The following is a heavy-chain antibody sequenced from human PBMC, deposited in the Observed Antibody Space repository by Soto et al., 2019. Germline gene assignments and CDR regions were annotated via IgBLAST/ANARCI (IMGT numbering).Heavy chain of an antibody. J-gene: IGHJ4*02. D-gene: IGHD6-13*01. Sequence: GGSLRLSCVASEFTFSSYEMNWVRQAPGKGLEWVSYISSSGTTIYYTDSVKGRFTISRDNAKKSLYLQMNSLRAEDTAVYYCVRFGGAAAGPGDYWGQGTLVTVSA. V-gene: IGHV3-48*03. CDR2: ISSSGTTI. CDR3: VRFGGAAAGPGDY. CDR1: EFTFSSYE.